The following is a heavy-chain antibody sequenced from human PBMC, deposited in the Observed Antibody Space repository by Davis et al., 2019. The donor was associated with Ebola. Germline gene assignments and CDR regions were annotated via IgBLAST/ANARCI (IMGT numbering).Heavy chain of an antibody. CDR1: GYTLIGYY. CDR2: INPNSGAT. Sequence: ASVKVSCKASGYTLIGYYIHWVRQAPGQGLQWMGRINPNSGATNFAQKFQGRIVMTRDTSISTAYMELSRLRYDDTALYYCARDRAPGSDYSTPDAFDMWGQGTVVTISS. J-gene: IGHJ3*02. V-gene: IGHV1-2*06. CDR3: ARDRAPGSDYSTPDAFDM. D-gene: IGHD3-10*01.